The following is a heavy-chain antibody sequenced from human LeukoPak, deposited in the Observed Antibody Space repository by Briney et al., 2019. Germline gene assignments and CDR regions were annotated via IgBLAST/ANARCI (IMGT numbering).Heavy chain of an antibody. D-gene: IGHD2-21*02. CDR1: GFTFSSYA. Sequence: GGSLRLSSAASGFTFSSYAMSWVRQAPGKGLEWVSAISGSGGSTYYADSVKGRFTISRDNSKSTLYLQMNSLRAEDTAVYYCAKDYHIVVVTAIPLDYWGQGTLVTVSS. CDR2: ISGSGGST. J-gene: IGHJ4*02. CDR3: AKDYHIVVVTAIPLDY. V-gene: IGHV3-23*01.